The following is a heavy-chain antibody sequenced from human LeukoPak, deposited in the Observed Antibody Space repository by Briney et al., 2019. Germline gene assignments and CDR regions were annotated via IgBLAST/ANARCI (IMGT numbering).Heavy chain of an antibody. CDR3: ARAMDI. Sequence: GGSLRLSCATSEFTFTSYWMTWVRQAPGKGLEWVANIKQDGSGKYYVDSVKGRFTISRDNAKNSLYLQMSSLRAEDTAVYYCARAMDIWGQGTMVTVSS. V-gene: IGHV3-7*03. CDR2: IKQDGSGK. CDR1: EFTFTSYW. J-gene: IGHJ3*02.